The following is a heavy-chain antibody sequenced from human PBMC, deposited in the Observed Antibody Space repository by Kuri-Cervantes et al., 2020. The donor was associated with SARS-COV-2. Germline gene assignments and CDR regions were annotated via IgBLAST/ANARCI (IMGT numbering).Heavy chain of an antibody. Sequence: GSLRLSCTVSGGSISSSSYYWGWIRQPPGKGLEWIGSIYYSGSTYYNPSLKSRVTISVDTSKNQFSLKLSSVTAADTAVYYCAGDYGDERGFFDYWGLGTLVTVSS. V-gene: IGHV4-39*01. CDR2: IYYSGST. CDR3: AGDYGDERGFFDY. CDR1: GGSISSSSYY. D-gene: IGHD4-17*01. J-gene: IGHJ4*02.